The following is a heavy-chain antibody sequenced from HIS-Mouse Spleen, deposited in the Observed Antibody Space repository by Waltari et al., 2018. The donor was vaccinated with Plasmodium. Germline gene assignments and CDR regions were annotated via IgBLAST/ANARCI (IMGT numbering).Heavy chain of an antibody. V-gene: IGHV1-2*02. CDR2: INPNGGGT. CDR3: AILRVTMVRGVPYAFDI. Sequence: QVQLVQSGAEVKKPGASVKVSCKASGYTFTGYYMHWVRQAPGQGLEWRGWINPNGGGTNYAQKFQGRVTMTRDTSISTAYMELSRLRSDDTAVYYCAILRVTMVRGVPYAFDIWGQGTMVTVSS. CDR1: GYTFTGYY. J-gene: IGHJ3*02. D-gene: IGHD3-10*01.